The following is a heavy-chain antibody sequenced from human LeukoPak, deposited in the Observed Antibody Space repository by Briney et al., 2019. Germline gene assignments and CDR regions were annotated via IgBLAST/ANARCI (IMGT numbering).Heavy chain of an antibody. Sequence: SETLSLTCAVYGGSFSGYYWSWIRQPPGKGLEWIGEINHSGSTNYNPSLKSRVTISIDKSKNQLSLKLSSVTAADTAVYYCARNIFGVVTPLYFDYWGQGTLVTVSS. D-gene: IGHD3-3*01. V-gene: IGHV4-34*01. CDR1: GGSFSGYY. CDR2: INHSGST. J-gene: IGHJ4*02. CDR3: ARNIFGVVTPLYFDY.